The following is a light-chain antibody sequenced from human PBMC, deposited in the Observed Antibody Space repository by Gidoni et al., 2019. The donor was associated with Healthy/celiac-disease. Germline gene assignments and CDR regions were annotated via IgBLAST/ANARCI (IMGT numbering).Light chain of an antibody. CDR1: QSISSN. V-gene: IGKV1-39*01. CDR2: AAS. J-gene: IGKJ2*01. Sequence: DIQVTQSPSSLSASVGDRVTITCRASQSISSNFNWYQQKPGKAPKLLIYAASSLQSVVPSRFSGSGSGTDFTLTISSLQPEDFATYYCQQSYSTPPYTFXXXTKLEIK. CDR3: QQSYSTPPYT.